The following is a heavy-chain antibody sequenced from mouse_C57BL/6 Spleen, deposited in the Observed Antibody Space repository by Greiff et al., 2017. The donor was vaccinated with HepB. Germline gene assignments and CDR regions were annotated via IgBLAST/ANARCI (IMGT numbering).Heavy chain of an antibody. D-gene: IGHD2-5*01. CDR1: GYTFANYW. J-gene: IGHJ4*01. V-gene: IGHV1-63*01. CDR3: ARQGAYYSNYDYAMDY. Sequence: VKLVESGAELVRPGTSVKMSCKASGYTFANYWIGWAKQRPGHGLEWIGDIYPGGGYTNYNEKFKGKATLTADKSSSTAYMQFSRLTSEDSAIYYCARQGAYYSNYDYAMDYWGQGTSVTVSS. CDR2: IYPGGGYT.